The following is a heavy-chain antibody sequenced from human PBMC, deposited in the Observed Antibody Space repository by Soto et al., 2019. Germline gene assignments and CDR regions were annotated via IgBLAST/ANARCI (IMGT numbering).Heavy chain of an antibody. V-gene: IGHV3-53*01. CDR3: ARGVYAASFDY. Sequence: EVQLVESGGGLVKPGGSLRLSCAASGFTVSSNYMSWVRQAPGKGLEWVSVIYSGGSTYYADSVKGRFTISRDNSKNTLYLQMNSLRAEDTAVYYCARGVYAASFDYWGQGTLVTVSS. J-gene: IGHJ4*02. CDR1: GFTVSSNY. D-gene: IGHD2-8*01. CDR2: IYSGGST.